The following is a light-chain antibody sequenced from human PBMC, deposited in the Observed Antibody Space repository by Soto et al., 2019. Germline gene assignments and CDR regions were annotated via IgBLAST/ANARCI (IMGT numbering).Light chain of an antibody. CDR1: QSVSSK. J-gene: IGKJ1*01. Sequence: EAVMTQSPATLSVSPGERATLSCRASQSVSSKLAWYQQRPGQAPRLLIYDASTRAAGIPARFSGSGSGTDFTLTISRLEPEDFAVYYCQQYDSSPKTFGQGTKVDI. V-gene: IGKV3-15*01. CDR3: QQYDSSPKT. CDR2: DAS.